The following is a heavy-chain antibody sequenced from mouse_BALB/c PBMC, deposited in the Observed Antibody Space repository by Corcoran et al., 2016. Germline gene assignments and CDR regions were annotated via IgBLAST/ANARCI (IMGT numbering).Heavy chain of an antibody. V-gene: IGHV14-3*02. J-gene: IGHJ4*01. CDR2: IDPANGNT. D-gene: IGHD4-1*01. Sequence: EVQLQQSGAELVKPGASVKLSCTASGFNIKDTYMHWVKQRPEQGLEWIGRIDPANGNTKYDPKFQGKATITADTSSNTAYLQLSSLTSEDTAVYYCARKLGKDYAMDYWGQGTSVTVSS. CDR3: ARKLGKDYAMDY. CDR1: GFNIKDTY.